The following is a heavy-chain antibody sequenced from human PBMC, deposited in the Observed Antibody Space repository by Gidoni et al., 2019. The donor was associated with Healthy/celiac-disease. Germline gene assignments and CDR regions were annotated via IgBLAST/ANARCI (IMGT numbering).Heavy chain of an antibody. Sequence: QVQLVQSGAEVKKPGSSVKVSCKASGGTFSSYAISWGRQAPGQGLEWMGRIIPILGIANYAQKFQGRVTITADKSTSTAYMELSSLRSEDTAVYYCARDTGGGYCGGDCYYWGQGTLVTVSS. D-gene: IGHD2-21*02. J-gene: IGHJ4*02. CDR1: GGTFSSYA. CDR3: ARDTGGGYCGGDCYY. CDR2: IIPILGIA. V-gene: IGHV1-69*04.